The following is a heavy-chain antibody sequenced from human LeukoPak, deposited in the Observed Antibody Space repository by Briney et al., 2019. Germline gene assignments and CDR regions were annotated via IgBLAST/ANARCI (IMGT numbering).Heavy chain of an antibody. V-gene: IGHV1-24*01. CDR1: GYTLTELS. Sequence: ASVKVSCKVSGYTLTELSMHWVRQAPGKGLEWMGGFDPEDGETIYAQKFQGRVTMTEDTSTDTAYMELSSLGSEDTAVYYCATVRYSSSWYPGAFDIWGQGTMVTVSS. D-gene: IGHD6-13*01. CDR2: FDPEDGET. J-gene: IGHJ3*02. CDR3: ATVRYSSSWYPGAFDI.